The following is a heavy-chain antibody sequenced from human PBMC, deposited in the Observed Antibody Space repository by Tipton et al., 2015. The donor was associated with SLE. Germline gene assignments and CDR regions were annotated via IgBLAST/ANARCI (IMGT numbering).Heavy chain of an antibody. D-gene: IGHD7-27*01. CDR1: GGSISSYY. J-gene: IGHJ4*02. V-gene: IGHV4-4*07. Sequence: TLSLTCTVSGGSISSYYWSWIRRPAGKGLEWIGRVHSSGSTLYNPSLNSRVTVSVDTAKSQFSLKLTSVIAADTAVYYCARTNGGGATFFDYWGQGTLVTVSS. CDR2: VHSSGST. CDR3: ARTNGGGATFFDY.